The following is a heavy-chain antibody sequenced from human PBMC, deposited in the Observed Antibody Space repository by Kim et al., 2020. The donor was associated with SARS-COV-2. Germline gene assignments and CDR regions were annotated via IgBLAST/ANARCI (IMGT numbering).Heavy chain of an antibody. Sequence: SETLSLTCTVSGGSISSYYWSWIRQPPGKGLEWIGYIYYSGSTNYNPSLKSRVTISVDTSKNQFSLKLSSVTAADTAVYYCARSELVGATTWFDPWGQGTLVTVSS. V-gene: IGHV4-59*13. J-gene: IGHJ5*02. CDR1: GGSISSYY. D-gene: IGHD1-26*01. CDR2: IYYSGST. CDR3: ARSELVGATTWFDP.